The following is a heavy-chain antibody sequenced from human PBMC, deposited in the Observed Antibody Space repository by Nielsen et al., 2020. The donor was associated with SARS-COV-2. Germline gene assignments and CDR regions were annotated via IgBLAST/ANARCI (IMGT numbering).Heavy chain of an antibody. CDR1: GGSVSSGSYY. V-gene: IGHV4-61*01. CDR3: LRLLWFGELFIYGMDV. J-gene: IGHJ6*02. Sequence: SETLSLTCTVSGGSVSSGSYYWSWIRQPPGKGLEWIGYIYYSGSTNYNPSLKSRVTISVDTSKHQFSLKLSSVTAADTAVYYCLRLLWFGELFIYGMDVWGQGTTVTVSS. CDR2: IYYSGST. D-gene: IGHD3-10*01.